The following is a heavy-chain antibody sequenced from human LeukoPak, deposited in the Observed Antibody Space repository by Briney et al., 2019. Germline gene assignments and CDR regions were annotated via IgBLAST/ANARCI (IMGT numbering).Heavy chain of an antibody. CDR2: IKQEGREK. Sequence: GGSLRLSCAASGFTFSSYWMSWVRQAPGKGLEWVANIKQEGREKYYVDSVRGRFTISRDNAKNSLYLQMNSLRAEDTAVYYCARRASSLYYYDSSGPRGVYFDYWGQGTLVTVSS. J-gene: IGHJ4*02. CDR3: ARRASSLYYYDSSGPRGVYFDY. CDR1: GFTFSSYW. D-gene: IGHD3-22*01. V-gene: IGHV3-7*01.